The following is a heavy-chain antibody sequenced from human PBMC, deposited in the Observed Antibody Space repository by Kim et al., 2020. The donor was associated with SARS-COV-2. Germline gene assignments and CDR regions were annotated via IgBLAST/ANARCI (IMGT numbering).Heavy chain of an antibody. CDR3: ARDPSNFNYGDYNYYYYYMDV. D-gene: IGHD4-17*01. V-gene: IGHV3-53*01. CDR2: IYSGGST. J-gene: IGHJ6*03. Sequence: GGSLRLSCAASGFTVSSNYVSWVRQAPGKGLEWVSVIYSGGSTYYADSVKGRFTISRDNSKNTLYLQMNSLRAEDTAVYYCARDPSNFNYGDYNYYYYYMDVWGKGTTVTVSS. CDR1: GFTVSSNY.